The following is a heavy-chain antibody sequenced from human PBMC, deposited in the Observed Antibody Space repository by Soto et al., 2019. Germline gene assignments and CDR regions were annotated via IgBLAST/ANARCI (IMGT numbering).Heavy chain of an antibody. Sequence: GESLKISCQGSGYSFTSYWIAWVRQMPGKGLEYMGIIYPGDSDTRYSPSFQGQVTISADKSISTAYLQWSSLKASDTAVYYCAREGGIVGATTVDYWGQGTLVTVSS. V-gene: IGHV5-51*01. D-gene: IGHD1-26*01. J-gene: IGHJ4*02. CDR1: GYSFTSYW. CDR3: AREGGIVGATTVDY. CDR2: IYPGDSDT.